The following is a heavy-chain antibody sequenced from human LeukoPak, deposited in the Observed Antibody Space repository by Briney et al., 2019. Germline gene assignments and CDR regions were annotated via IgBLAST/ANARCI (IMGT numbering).Heavy chain of an antibody. CDR1: GYSFPNYW. Sequence: GESLKISCQGSGYSFPNYWIGWVRQMPGKGLEWMGIVYSGDSDTIYSPPFQGQVTISADKSISTAFLQWSSLKASDTAMYYCARRDLRPGPIRGAFDIWGQGTMVTVSS. D-gene: IGHD3/OR15-3a*01. CDR2: VYSGDSDT. J-gene: IGHJ3*02. CDR3: ARRDLRPGPIRGAFDI. V-gene: IGHV5-51*01.